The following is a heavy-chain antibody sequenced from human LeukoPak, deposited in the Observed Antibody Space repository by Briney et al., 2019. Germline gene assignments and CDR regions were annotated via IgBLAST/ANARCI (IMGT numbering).Heavy chain of an antibody. D-gene: IGHD2-15*01. CDR2: IIPILGIA. V-gene: IGHV1-69*04. J-gene: IGHJ6*02. Sequence: SVKVSCKASGGTFSSYAISWVRQAPGQGLEWMGRIIPILGIANYAQKFQGRVTITADKSTSTAYMELSSLRSEDTAVYYCARVVFAEYSWNYYYYGMDVWGQGTTVTVSS. CDR1: GGTFSSYA. CDR3: ARVVFAEYSWNYYYYGMDV.